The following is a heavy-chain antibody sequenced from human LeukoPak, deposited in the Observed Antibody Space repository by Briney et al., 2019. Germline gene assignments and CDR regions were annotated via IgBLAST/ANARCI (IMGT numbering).Heavy chain of an antibody. V-gene: IGHV1-69*04. CDR3: ARDPEIYGDYVYFDY. Sequence: SVKVSCKASGGTFSSYAISWVRQAPGQGLEWMGRIIPIFGIANYAQKFQGRVTITADKSTSTAYMELSSLRSEDTAVYCCARDPEIYGDYVYFDYWGQGTLVTVSS. D-gene: IGHD4-17*01. J-gene: IGHJ4*02. CDR2: IIPIFGIA. CDR1: GGTFSSYA.